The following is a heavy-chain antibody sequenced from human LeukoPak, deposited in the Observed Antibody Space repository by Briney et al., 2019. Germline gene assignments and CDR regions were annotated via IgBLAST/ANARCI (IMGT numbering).Heavy chain of an antibody. Sequence: ASVKVSCKASGYTFTSYYMHWVRQAPGQGLEWMGIINPSGGSTSYAQKFQGRVTMTRDMSTSTVYMELSSLRSEDTAVYYCARVSGYDSSGYYYGNDAFDIWGQGTMVTVSS. V-gene: IGHV1-46*01. CDR1: GYTFTSYY. CDR3: ARVSGYDSSGYYYGNDAFDI. J-gene: IGHJ3*02. D-gene: IGHD3-22*01. CDR2: INPSGGST.